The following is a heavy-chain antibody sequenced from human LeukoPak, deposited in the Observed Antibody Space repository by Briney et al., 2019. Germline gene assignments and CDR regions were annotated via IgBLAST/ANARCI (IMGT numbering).Heavy chain of an antibody. V-gene: IGHV3-7*01. CDR3: ARDPSRGYSYGYEDY. Sequence: GGSLRLSCAASGFTFSNYWMNWVRQAPGKGLEWVANIKQDGSEKYYVDSVKGRFTISRDNAKNSLYLQMNSLRAEDTAVYYCARDPSRGYSYGYEDYWGQGTLVTVSS. CDR1: GFTFSNYW. CDR2: IKQDGSEK. J-gene: IGHJ4*02. D-gene: IGHD5-18*01.